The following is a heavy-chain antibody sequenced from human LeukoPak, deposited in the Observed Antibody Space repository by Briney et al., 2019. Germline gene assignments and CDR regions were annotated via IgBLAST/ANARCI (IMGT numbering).Heavy chain of an antibody. CDR3: AKVWTPIVGWFGDPPSYFDL. V-gene: IGHV3-23*01. Sequence: GGSLRLSCAASGFTFSSYVMSWVRQAPGKGLEWVSAISGSGGSTYYADSVKGRFTISRDNSKNTLYLQMNSLRAEDTAVYYCAKVWTPIVGWFGDPPSYFDLWGRGTLVTVSS. CDR2: ISGSGGST. CDR1: GFTFSSYV. J-gene: IGHJ2*01. D-gene: IGHD3-10*01.